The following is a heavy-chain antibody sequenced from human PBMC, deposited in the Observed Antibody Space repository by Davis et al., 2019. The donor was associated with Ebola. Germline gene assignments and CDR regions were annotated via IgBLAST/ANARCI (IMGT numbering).Heavy chain of an antibody. CDR3: ATLRRTITGMDDGFDI. CDR2: IFPDDSDA. D-gene: IGHD1-20*01. V-gene: IGHV5-51*01. CDR1: GNRFSSHW. Sequence: GESLKISCKDSGNRFSSHWIGWVRQMPGKGLEWMGFIFPDDSDATYSPSFQGQVTFSADKSIKTAFLQWSSLKASDTAMYYCATLRRTITGMDDGFDIWGQGTMVTVSA. J-gene: IGHJ3*02.